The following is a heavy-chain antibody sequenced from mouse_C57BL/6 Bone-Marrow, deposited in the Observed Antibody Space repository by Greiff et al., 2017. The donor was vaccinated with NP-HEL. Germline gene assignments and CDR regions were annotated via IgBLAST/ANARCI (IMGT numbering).Heavy chain of an antibody. CDR1: GFTFSSYG. Sequence: EVMLVESGGDLVKPGGSLKLSCAASGFTFSSYGMSWVRQTPDKRLEWVATISSGGSYTYYPDSVKGRFTISRDNAKNTLYLQMSSLKSEDTAMYYCARHETGPYYFDYWGQGTTLTVSS. CDR3: ARHETGPYYFDY. V-gene: IGHV5-6*02. D-gene: IGHD4-1*01. CDR2: ISSGGSYT. J-gene: IGHJ2*01.